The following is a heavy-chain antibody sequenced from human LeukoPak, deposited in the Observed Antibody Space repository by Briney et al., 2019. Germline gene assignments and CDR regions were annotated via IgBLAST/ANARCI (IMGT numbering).Heavy chain of an antibody. CDR3: ARDSSMLWGPLVIYYFDF. D-gene: IGHD3-16*01. CDR2: ISGGGDAT. Sequence: GGSLRLSCAASDFSFITYAMSWVRQAPGKGLEWVSTISGGGDATYYADSVKGRFTISRDNSKNTLYLQMNSLRVEDTAVYYCARDSSMLWGPLVIYYFDFWGQGTLVTVSS. J-gene: IGHJ4*02. CDR1: DFSFITYA. V-gene: IGHV3-23*01.